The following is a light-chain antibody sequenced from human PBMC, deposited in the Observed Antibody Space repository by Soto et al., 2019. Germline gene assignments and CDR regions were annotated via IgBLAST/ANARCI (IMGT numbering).Light chain of an antibody. CDR1: SSDVGGYNS. J-gene: IGLJ1*01. V-gene: IGLV2-14*03. Sequence: QSALTQPASVSGSPGQWIAISCTGTSSDVGGYNSASWYQQHPGKAPKLLIYDVSNRPSGVSNRFSGSKSGNTASLTISGLQAEDEADYYCSSYSTGGSYVFGTGTQLTVL. CDR2: DVS. CDR3: SSYSTGGSYV.